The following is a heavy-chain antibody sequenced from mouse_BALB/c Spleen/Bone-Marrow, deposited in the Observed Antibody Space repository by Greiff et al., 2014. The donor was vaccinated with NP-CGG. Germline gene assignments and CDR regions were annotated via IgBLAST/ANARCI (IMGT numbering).Heavy chain of an antibody. J-gene: IGHJ4*01. Sequence: EVKLMESGGGLVQPGGSLKLSCAASGFTFSSYTMSWVRQTPEKRLEWVAYITSDGGSTYYPDTVKGRFTISRDNAKNTLYLQMSSLKSEDTAMYYCARHVGNPYAMDYWGQGTSVTVSS. CDR2: ITSDGGST. V-gene: IGHV5-12-2*01. D-gene: IGHD3-1*01. CDR1: GFTFSSYT. CDR3: ARHVGNPYAMDY.